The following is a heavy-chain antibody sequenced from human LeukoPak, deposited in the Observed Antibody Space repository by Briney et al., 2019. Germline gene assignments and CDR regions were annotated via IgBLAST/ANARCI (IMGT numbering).Heavy chain of an antibody. CDR2: IYYSGST. CDR3: ARDAGDYYGSGSYYFDY. Sequence: SETLSLTCTVSGVSISSYYWSWIRQPPGKGLEWIGYIYYSGSTNYNPSLKSRVTISVDTSKNQFSLKLSSVTAADTAVYYCARDAGDYYGSGSYYFDYWGQGTLVTVSS. V-gene: IGHV4-59*01. J-gene: IGHJ4*02. CDR1: GVSISSYY. D-gene: IGHD3-10*01.